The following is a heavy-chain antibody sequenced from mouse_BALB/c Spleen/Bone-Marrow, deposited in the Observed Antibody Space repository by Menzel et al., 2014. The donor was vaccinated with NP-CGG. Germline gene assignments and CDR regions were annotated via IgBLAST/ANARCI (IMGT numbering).Heavy chain of an antibody. Sequence: AKVVESGGGLVQPGGSLRLSCATSGFPFTDYYMNWVRQPPGKALEWLGFISNKAYGYTTEYSASVKGRFTISRGNSQGILYLQMNSLRAEDSATYYCARDMGGILFDSWGQGTTLTVSS. V-gene: IGHV7-3*02. D-gene: IGHD4-1*01. CDR3: ARDMGGILFDS. CDR1: GFPFTDYY. CDR2: ISNKAYGYTT. J-gene: IGHJ2*01.